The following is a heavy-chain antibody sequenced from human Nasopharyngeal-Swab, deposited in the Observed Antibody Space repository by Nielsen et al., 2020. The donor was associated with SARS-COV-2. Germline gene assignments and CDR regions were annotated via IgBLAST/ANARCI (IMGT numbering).Heavy chain of an antibody. CDR1: GYTFTSYD. V-gene: IGHV1-8*03. CDR3: AASQWGEYFDY. D-gene: IGHD3-16*01. J-gene: IGHJ4*02. CDR2: MNPNSGNT. Sequence: ASVKVSRKASGYTFTSYDINWVRQATGQGLEWMGWMNPNSGNTGYAQKFQGRVTITRNTSISTAYMELSSLRSEDTAVYYCAASQWGEYFDYWGQGTLVSVSS.